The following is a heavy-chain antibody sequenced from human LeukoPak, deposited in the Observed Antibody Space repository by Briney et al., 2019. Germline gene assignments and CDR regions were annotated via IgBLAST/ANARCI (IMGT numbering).Heavy chain of an antibody. V-gene: IGHV4-59*08. CDR1: GASISSYI. J-gene: IGHJ3*02. D-gene: IGHD2-8*01. CDR2: SYSSGNT. CDR3: ASHSGSYCTHGVCSNDAFDI. Sequence: SETLSLTCTFAGASISSYIWSWIRQPPGKGLDWIGQSYSSGNTNYNPSLKSRVTISIDTSKNHFSLRLRSVTAADTAVYYCASHSGSYCTHGVCSNDAFDIWGQGTMVTVSS.